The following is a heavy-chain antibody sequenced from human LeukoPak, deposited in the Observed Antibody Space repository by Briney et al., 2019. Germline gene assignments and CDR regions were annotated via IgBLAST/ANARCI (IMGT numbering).Heavy chain of an antibody. D-gene: IGHD3-22*01. CDR1: GGSIGSSSYY. J-gene: IGHJ4*02. V-gene: IGHV4-39*01. CDR3: ARLHRPGYYYLDY. CDR2: TYYSGTT. Sequence: NSSETLSLTCTVSGGSIGSSSYYWGWIRQPPGKGLEWIGITYYSGTTYYNPSLKNRVIISVDTSKNQFSLKLSSVTAADTAVYYCARLHRPGYYYLDYWGQGTLVTVSS.